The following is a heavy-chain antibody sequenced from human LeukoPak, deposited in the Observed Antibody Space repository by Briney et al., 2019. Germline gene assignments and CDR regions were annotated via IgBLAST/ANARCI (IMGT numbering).Heavy chain of an antibody. CDR2: ISGSGGST. CDR1: GFTFSSYA. CDR3: AKDLFRIAAAGTFDY. Sequence: GGSLRLSCAASGFTFSSYAMSWVRQAPGKGLEWVSAISGSGGSTHYADSVKGRFTISRDNSKNTLYLQMNSLRAEDTAVYYCAKDLFRIAAAGTFDYWGQGTLVTVSS. J-gene: IGHJ4*02. V-gene: IGHV3-23*01. D-gene: IGHD6-13*01.